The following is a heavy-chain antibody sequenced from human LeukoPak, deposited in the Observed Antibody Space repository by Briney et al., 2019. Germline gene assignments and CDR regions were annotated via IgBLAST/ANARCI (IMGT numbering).Heavy chain of an antibody. J-gene: IGHJ4*02. CDR3: ARDRWELRLDY. CDR1: GGSFSGYY. Sequence: PSETLSLTCAVYGGSFSGYYWSWIRQPPGKGLEWIGEINHSGSTNYNPSLKSRVTISVDTSKNQFSLKLSSVTAADTAVYYCARDRWELRLDYWGQGTLVTVSS. D-gene: IGHD1-26*01. V-gene: IGHV4-34*01. CDR2: INHSGST.